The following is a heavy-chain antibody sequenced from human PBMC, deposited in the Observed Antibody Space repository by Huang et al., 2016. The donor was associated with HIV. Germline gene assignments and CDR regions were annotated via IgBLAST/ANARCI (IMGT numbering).Heavy chain of an antibody. J-gene: IGHJ3*02. CDR3: ARAKDTWDAYDI. V-gene: IGHV3-30-3*01. D-gene: IGHD5-18*01. CDR1: GFPFNTHA. CDR2: ISNGGSNN. Sequence: QVQLVESGGGVVQPGRSLRLSCAASGFPFNTHALHWVRQGPGKGLDWVSVISNGGSNNYYADSVKGRFTISRDSSKSTLFLHMTSLRTEDTAVYYCARAKDTWDAYDIWGQGTMVIVSS.